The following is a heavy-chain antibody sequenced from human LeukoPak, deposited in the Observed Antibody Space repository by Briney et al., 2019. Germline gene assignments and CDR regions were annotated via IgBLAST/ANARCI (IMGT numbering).Heavy chain of an antibody. J-gene: IGHJ4*02. CDR2: IYYSGST. CDR3: ARGMTTINVPFDY. CDR1: GGSISSGDYY. Sequence: SQTLSLTCTVSGGSISSGDYYWSWLRQPPGTGLEWIGYIYYSGSTYYNPSLKSRVTISVDTSKNQFSLKLSSVTAADTAVYYCARGMTTINVPFDYWGQGTLVTVSS. V-gene: IGHV4-30-4*01. D-gene: IGHD4-11*01.